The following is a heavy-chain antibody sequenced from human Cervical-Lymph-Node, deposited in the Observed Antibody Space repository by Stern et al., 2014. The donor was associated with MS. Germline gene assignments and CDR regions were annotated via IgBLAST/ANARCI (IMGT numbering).Heavy chain of an antibody. CDR3: ARINSKILYGMDV. CDR1: GFTFNNHA. Sequence: EMQLVESGGGLVKPGGSLRLSCAASGFTFNNHAMNWVRQAPGQGLEWVSSISTRSTNLYYADSVRGRFTISRDNAQNLMYLQMNSLTIEDTAVYYCARINSKILYGMDVWGPGTTVTVSS. J-gene: IGHJ6*02. CDR2: ISTRSTNL. V-gene: IGHV3-21*06.